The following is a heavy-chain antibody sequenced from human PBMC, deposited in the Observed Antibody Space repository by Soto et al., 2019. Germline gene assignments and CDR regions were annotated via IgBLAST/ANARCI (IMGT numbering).Heavy chain of an antibody. Sequence: QVQLVESGGGVVQPGGSVRLSWLASGFGFSGYSMHWVRQAPGKGLDWVAVITHDGSEIYYADSVKGRFTISKDDSKNTLHLQMNALRFDDTALYYCVRVGWGYSYGNGMDGWGQGTTVTLFS. CDR1: GFGFSGYS. CDR2: ITHDGSEI. CDR3: VRVGWGYSYGNGMDG. J-gene: IGHJ6*02. V-gene: IGHV3-30-3*01. D-gene: IGHD5-18*01.